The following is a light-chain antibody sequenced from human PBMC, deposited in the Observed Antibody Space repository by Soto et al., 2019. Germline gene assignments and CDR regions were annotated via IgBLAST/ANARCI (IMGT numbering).Light chain of an antibody. Sequence: EIVLTQSPGTLSLSPGERATLSCSASQSVSSDYLSWYQQKPGQPPRLLIYGASYRATGIPDRFSGGGSGRDFTLTISRLEAEDFAVYYCQQYGSTPPVTFGGGTKVEIK. V-gene: IGKV3-20*01. CDR2: GAS. J-gene: IGKJ4*01. CDR3: QQYGSTPPVT. CDR1: QSVSSDY.